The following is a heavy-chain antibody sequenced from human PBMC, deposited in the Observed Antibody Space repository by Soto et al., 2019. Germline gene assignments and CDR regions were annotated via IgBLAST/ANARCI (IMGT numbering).Heavy chain of an antibody. CDR1: GFTFSSYA. CDR2: ISGSGGST. V-gene: IGHV3-23*01. CDR3: AKDGLRFLEWLLRDGMDV. J-gene: IGHJ6*02. Sequence: GGSLRLSCAASGFTFSSYAMSWVRQAPGKGLEWVSAISGSGGSTYYADSVKGRFTNSRDNSKNTLYLQMNSLRAEDTAVYYCAKDGLRFLEWLLRDGMDVWGQGTTVTVSS. D-gene: IGHD3-3*01.